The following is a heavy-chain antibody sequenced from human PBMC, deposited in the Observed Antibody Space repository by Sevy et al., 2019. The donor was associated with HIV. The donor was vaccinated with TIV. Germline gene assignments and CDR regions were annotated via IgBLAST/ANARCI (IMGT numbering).Heavy chain of an antibody. D-gene: IGHD3-3*01. Sequence: ASVKVSCKVSGYTLSELPMHWVRHAPGKGLEWLGGFDPEDGETIYAQKFQGRVTMTEDTSTDTAYMELSRLRSEDTAVYYCATLDFWSDHPFYGTDVWGQGTTVTVSS. CDR2: FDPEDGET. CDR3: ATLDFWSDHPFYGTDV. J-gene: IGHJ6*02. V-gene: IGHV1-24*01. CDR1: GYTLSELP.